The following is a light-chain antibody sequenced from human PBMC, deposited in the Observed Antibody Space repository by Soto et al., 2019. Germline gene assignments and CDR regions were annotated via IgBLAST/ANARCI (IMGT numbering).Light chain of an antibody. Sequence: QSALTQPPSASGSPGQSVTISCTGTSNDVGGYKYVSWYQQHPGKAPKLMIYEVSKRPSGVPDRFSGSKSGNTASLTVSGLQAEDEADYYCSSYAGSNDVIFGGGTKLTVL. V-gene: IGLV2-8*01. J-gene: IGLJ2*01. CDR2: EVS. CDR3: SSYAGSNDVI. CDR1: SNDVGGYKY.